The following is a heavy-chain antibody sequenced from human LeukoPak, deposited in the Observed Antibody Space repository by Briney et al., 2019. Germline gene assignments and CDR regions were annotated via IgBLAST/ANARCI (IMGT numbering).Heavy chain of an antibody. CDR2: IYWDDDK. J-gene: IGHJ4*02. Sequence: SGPTLVKPTQTLTLTCTLSGFSLSTSGVGVGWIRQPPGKALEWLALIYWDDDKRYSPSLKSRLTITKDTSKNQVVLTMTNMDPVDTATYYCAHIVDTAMVMDYWGQGTLVTVSS. D-gene: IGHD5-18*01. V-gene: IGHV2-5*02. CDR1: GFSLSTSGVG. CDR3: AHIVDTAMVMDY.